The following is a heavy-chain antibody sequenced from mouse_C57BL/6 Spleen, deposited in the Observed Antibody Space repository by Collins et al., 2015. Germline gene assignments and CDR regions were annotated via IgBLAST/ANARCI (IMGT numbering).Heavy chain of an antibody. Sequence: FTDYYINWVKQRPGQGLEWIARIYPGSGNTYYNEKFKGKATLTAEKSSSTAYMQLSSLTSEDSAVYFCARGAMRGHFDVWGTGTTVTVSS. CDR1: FTDYY. V-gene: IGHV1-76*01. D-gene: IGHD2-3*01. CDR2: IYPGSGNT. J-gene: IGHJ1*03. CDR3: ARGAMRGHFDV.